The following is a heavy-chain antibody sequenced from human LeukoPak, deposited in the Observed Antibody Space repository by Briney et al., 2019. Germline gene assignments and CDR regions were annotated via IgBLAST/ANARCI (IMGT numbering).Heavy chain of an antibody. J-gene: IGHJ4*02. CDR1: GGSISGYY. CDR3: VRGGSAAAAVFDY. D-gene: IGHD6-13*01. CDR2: IHTSGKT. V-gene: IGHV4-4*07. Sequence: PSETLSLTCTASGGSISGYYWSWIRQPAGEGLEWIGHIHTSGKTNYNLSLKSRVSMSVDTSKNQFSLKLTSVTAADTAVYYCVRGGSAAAAVFDYRGQGTLVTVSS.